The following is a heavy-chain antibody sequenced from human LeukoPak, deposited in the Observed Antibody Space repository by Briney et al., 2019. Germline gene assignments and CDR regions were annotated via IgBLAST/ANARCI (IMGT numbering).Heavy chain of an antibody. Sequence: SETLSLTCTVSGGSVSSSSYFWGWIRQPPGKGLEWIGSIYYSGSTYHNLSLKSRVTISVDTSKNQFSLRLSSVTAADTAVYYCANIPSGTMYHAWYFALWGRGTLVTVSS. CDR1: GGSVSSSSYF. V-gene: IGHV4-39*01. CDR2: IYYSGST. D-gene: IGHD1-7*01. J-gene: IGHJ2*01. CDR3: ANIPSGTMYHAWYFAL.